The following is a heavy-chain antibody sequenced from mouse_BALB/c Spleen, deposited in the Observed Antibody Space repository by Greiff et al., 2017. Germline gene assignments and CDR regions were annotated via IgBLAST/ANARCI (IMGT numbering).Heavy chain of an antibody. Sequence: VQLQQPGAELVKPGAPVKLSCKASGYTFTSYWMNWVKQRPGRGLEWIGRIDPSDSETHYNQKFKDKATLTVDKSSSTAYIQLSSLTSEDSAVYYCARDYDYDGGFAYWGQGTLVTVSA. CDR2: IDPSDSET. J-gene: IGHJ3*01. D-gene: IGHD2-4*01. CDR3: ARDYDYDGGFAY. CDR1: GYTFTSYW. V-gene: IGHV1-69*02.